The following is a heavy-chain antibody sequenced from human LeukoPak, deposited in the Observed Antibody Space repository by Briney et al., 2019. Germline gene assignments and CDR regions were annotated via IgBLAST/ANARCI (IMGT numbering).Heavy chain of an antibody. Sequence: GGSLRLSCAASGFTFSSYGMHWVRQAPGKGLEWVALIWYDGSSKHYADSVRGRFTISRDNSKNTLYLQMNSLRAEDTAVYYCARGGHIVVVTSGVLAEYFQHWGQGTLVTVSS. D-gene: IGHD2-21*02. CDR2: IWYDGSSK. V-gene: IGHV3-30*02. CDR3: ARGGHIVVVTSGVLAEYFQH. CDR1: GFTFSSYG. J-gene: IGHJ1*01.